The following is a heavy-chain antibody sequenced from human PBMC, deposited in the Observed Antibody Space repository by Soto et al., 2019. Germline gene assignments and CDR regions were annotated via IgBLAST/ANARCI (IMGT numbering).Heavy chain of an antibody. J-gene: IGHJ4*02. CDR3: ARARPSDSSAYYPYYFDY. D-gene: IGHD3-22*01. CDR1: DCSISSSNW. V-gene: IGHV4-4*02. Sequence: SETLSLTCAISDCSISSSNWWSWVRQPPGKGRGWIGEIYHSGSTNYNPSLKSRVTISVDKSQNQFSLKLSSVTAADTAVYYCARARPSDSSAYYPYYFDYWGQGTLVTVS. CDR2: IYHSGST.